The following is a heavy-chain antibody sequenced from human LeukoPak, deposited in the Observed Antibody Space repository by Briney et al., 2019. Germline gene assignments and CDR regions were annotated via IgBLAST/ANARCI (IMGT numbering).Heavy chain of an antibody. CDR1: GFALSSNG. J-gene: IGHJ4*02. V-gene: IGHV3-30*03. D-gene: IGHD1-26*01. CDR3: ATDAVGPTGY. Sequence: GGSLRLSCAASGFALSSNGMHWVRQAPGKGLEWVTIISYDGSNQDYADSVKGRFTISRDNSHNTVHLRMNSLRPEDTAVYYCATDAVGPTGYWGQGTLVAVSS. CDR2: ISYDGSNQ.